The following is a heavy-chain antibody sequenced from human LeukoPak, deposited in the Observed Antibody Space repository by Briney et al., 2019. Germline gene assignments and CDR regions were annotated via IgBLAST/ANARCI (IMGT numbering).Heavy chain of an antibody. D-gene: IGHD3-10*01. CDR2: ISASSTTI. CDR1: GFTFSTYS. V-gene: IGHV3-48*02. Sequence: PGGSLRLSCAASGFTFSTYSVSWVRQAPGKGLEWISYISASSTTIKYADSVKGRFTISRDNAKNSLYLQMNSLRDDDTAIYYCARVFYGSGSGGLDYWGEGTLVTVS. J-gene: IGHJ4*02. CDR3: ARVFYGSGSGGLDY.